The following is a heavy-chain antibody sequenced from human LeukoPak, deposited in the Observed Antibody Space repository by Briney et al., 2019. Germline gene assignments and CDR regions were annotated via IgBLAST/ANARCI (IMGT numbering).Heavy chain of an antibody. V-gene: IGHV3-11*01. Sequence: GGPLRLSCAASGFTFSDYYMSWIRQAPGKGLEWVSYISSSGSTIYYADSVKGRLTISRDNAKNSLYLQMNSLRAEDTAVYYCAREGHSYGHKLNLPFDYWGQGTLVTVSS. CDR1: GFTFSDYY. J-gene: IGHJ4*02. CDR2: ISSSGSTI. CDR3: AREGHSYGHKLNLPFDY. D-gene: IGHD5-18*01.